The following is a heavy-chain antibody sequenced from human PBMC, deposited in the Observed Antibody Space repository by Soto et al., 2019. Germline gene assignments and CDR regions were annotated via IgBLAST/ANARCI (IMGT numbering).Heavy chain of an antibody. CDR2: ISAYNGNT. V-gene: IGHV1-18*01. J-gene: IGHJ5*02. D-gene: IGHD3-10*01. CDR3: ARQLGPITMVRGVKNWFDP. CDR1: GYTFTSYG. Sequence: ASVKVSCKASGYTFTSYGISWVRQAPGQGLEWMGWISAYNGNTNYAQKLPGRVTMTTDTSTSTAYMELRSLRSDDTAVYYCARQLGPITMVRGVKNWFDPWGQGTLVTVSS.